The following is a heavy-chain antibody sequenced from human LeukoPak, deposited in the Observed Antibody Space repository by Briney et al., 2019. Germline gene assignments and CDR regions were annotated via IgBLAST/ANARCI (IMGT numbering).Heavy chain of an antibody. CDR2: IYHSGST. CDR3: ARALWSVGELLPNWFDP. D-gene: IGHD3-10*01. Sequence: PSETLSLTCAVSGGSISSSNWWSWVRQPPGKGLEWIGEIYHSGSTNYNPSLKSRVTISVDKSKNQFSLKLSSVTAADTAVYYCARALWSVGELLPNWFDPWGQGTLVTVSS. V-gene: IGHV4-4*02. J-gene: IGHJ5*02. CDR1: GGSISSSNW.